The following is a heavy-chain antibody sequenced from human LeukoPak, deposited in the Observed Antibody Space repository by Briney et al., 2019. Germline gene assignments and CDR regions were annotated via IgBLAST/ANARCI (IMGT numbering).Heavy chain of an antibody. CDR2: ISGSGGST. CDR3: AKRREGGTYYDFWSGYYYPPFDH. Sequence: GGSLRLSCAASGFTFSSYAMSWVRQAPGKGLEWVSAISGSGGSTYYADSVKGRFTISRDNSKNTLYLQMNSLRAEDTAVYYCAKRREGGTYYDFWSGYYYPPFDHWGQGTLVTVSS. J-gene: IGHJ4*02. CDR1: GFTFSSYA. D-gene: IGHD3-3*01. V-gene: IGHV3-23*01.